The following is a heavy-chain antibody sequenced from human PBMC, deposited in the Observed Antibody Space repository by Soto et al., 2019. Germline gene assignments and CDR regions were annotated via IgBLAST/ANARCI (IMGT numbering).Heavy chain of an antibody. V-gene: IGHV3-23*01. J-gene: IGHJ4*02. CDR1: GFTFSSYA. Sequence: PGGSLRLSCAASGFTFSSYALNWVRQAPGKGLEWVAEISGSGTSTYYAPSVKGRFIISSDSSKNTLYLRMYSLRAEDTAMYYCAKSLSALFSLGDFKYWRQRALVTVSS. CDR2: ISGSGTST. D-gene: IGHD2-21*01. CDR3: AKSLSALFSLGDFKY.